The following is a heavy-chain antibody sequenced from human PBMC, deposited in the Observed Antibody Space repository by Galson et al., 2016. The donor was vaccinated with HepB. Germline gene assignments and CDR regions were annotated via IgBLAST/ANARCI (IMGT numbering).Heavy chain of an antibody. V-gene: IGHV1-8*01. CDR1: GYPFTSFD. Sequence: SVKVSCKASGYPFTSFDVYWVRQASGQGLEWMGWMNPNSANTGYAQRFQGRVTMTRNNSISTAYMELRSLRSDDTAIYCCARGSYDVLTGYHYALEVWGQGTTVIVSS. D-gene: IGHD3-9*01. CDR2: MNPNSANT. CDR3: ARGSYDVLTGYHYALEV. J-gene: IGHJ6*02.